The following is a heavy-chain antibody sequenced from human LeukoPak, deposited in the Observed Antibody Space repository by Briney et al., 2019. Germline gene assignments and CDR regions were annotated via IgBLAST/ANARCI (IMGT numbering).Heavy chain of an antibody. V-gene: IGHV3-21*01. CDR1: GFTFSSYS. CDR3: ARGRSNSSSKGRGLYYFDY. J-gene: IGHJ4*02. Sequence: GGSLRLSCAASGFTFSSYSMNWVRQAPGKGLEWVSSISSSSSYIYYADPVKGRFTISRDNAKNSLYLQMNSLRAEDTAVYYCARGRSNSSSKGRGLYYFDYWGQGTLVTVSS. D-gene: IGHD2-2*01. CDR2: ISSSSSYI.